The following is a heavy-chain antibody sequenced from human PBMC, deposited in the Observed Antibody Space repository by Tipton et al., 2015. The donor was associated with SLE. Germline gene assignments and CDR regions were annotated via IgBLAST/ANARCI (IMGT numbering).Heavy chain of an antibody. J-gene: IGHJ3*02. CDR3: ARGDRGSQGAFDI. CDR1: GGSFSGYY. D-gene: IGHD3-10*01. V-gene: IGHV4-34*01. CDR2: IDHSGST. Sequence: TLSLTFAVYGGSFSGYYWSWIRQPPGKGLEWIGEIDHSGSTNYNPSLKSRVTISVDRSKNQFSLKLSSVTAADTAVYYCARGDRGSQGAFDIWGQGTMVTVSS.